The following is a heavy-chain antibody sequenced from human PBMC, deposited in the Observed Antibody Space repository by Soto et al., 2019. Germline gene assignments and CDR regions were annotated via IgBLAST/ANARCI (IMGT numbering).Heavy chain of an antibody. CDR3: AREGYAYSFDL. Sequence: GGSLRLSCAASGFSFNTYDMNWIRQAPGKGLEWVSFIGSASATKYYSDSVEGRFTVSRDNAKNTLYLQLSSLRTEDTAIYYCAREGYAYSFDLWGQGTQVTVSS. J-gene: IGHJ4*02. D-gene: IGHD5-12*01. CDR1: GFSFNTYD. CDR2: IGSASATK. V-gene: IGHV3-48*03.